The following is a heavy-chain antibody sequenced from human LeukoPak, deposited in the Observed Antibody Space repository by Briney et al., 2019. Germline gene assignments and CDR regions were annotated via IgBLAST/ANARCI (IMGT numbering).Heavy chain of an antibody. CDR3: ARQVLYYGLGY. Sequence: SETLSLTCTVSNGSVSSDTYFWSWIRQPAGKGLEWIGRMSSSGISTYNPSLKSRVTISVDTSKNQFSLKLNSVTAADTAVYYCARQVLYYGLGYWGQGILVTVSS. CDR2: MSSSGIS. J-gene: IGHJ4*02. V-gene: IGHV4-61*10. D-gene: IGHD3-16*01. CDR1: NGSVSSDTYF.